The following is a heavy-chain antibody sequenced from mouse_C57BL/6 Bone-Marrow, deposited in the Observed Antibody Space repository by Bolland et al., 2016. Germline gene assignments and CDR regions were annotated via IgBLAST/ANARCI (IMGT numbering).Heavy chain of an antibody. CDR3: ARRLLRSFDY. J-gene: IGHJ2*01. Sequence: NGGTSYNQKFKGKATLTVDKSSSTAYMELNSLTSEDSAVYYCARRLLRSFDYWGQGTT. D-gene: IGHD1-1*01. CDR2: NGGT. V-gene: IGHV1-19*01.